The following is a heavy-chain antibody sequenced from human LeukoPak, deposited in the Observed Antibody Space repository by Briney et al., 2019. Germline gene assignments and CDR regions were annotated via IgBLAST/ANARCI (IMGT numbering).Heavy chain of an antibody. Sequence: ASVKVSCKASGYTFTSYGISWVRQAPGQGLEWMGWISAYNGNTNYAQKLQGRVTMTTDTSTSTAYTELRSLRSDDTAVYYCARDQGSSGWSRKMDVWGKGTTVTVSS. CDR1: GYTFTSYG. D-gene: IGHD6-19*01. CDR2: ISAYNGNT. J-gene: IGHJ6*04. V-gene: IGHV1-18*01. CDR3: ARDQGSSGWSRKMDV.